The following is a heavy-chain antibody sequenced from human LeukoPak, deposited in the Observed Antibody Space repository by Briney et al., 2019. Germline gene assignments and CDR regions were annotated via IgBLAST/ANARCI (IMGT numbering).Heavy chain of an antibody. CDR1: GNYW. J-gene: IGHJ4*02. Sequence: GGSLRLSCAASGNYWMHWVRQAPGKGLVWVSHINSDGSWTSYADSVKGRFTISKDNAKNTVYLQMNNLRVEDTAVYYCVSFYETYWGRGTQVTVSS. CDR2: INSDGSWT. V-gene: IGHV3-74*01. CDR3: VSFYETY. D-gene: IGHD2-2*01.